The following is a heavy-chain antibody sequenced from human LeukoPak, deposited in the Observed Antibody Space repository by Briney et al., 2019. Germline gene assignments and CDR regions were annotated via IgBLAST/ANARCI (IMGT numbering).Heavy chain of an antibody. V-gene: IGHV3-23*01. Sequence: QAGGSLRLSCAASGFTFSSDAMTWVRQAPGEGLEWVSTITGSDDTTYYADPVKGRFTISRDYSTNTVHLQLNNLRAEDTAMYYCAKGPQLYSGYHPDYWGQGTLVTVSS. J-gene: IGHJ4*02. CDR3: AKGPQLYSGYHPDY. CDR2: ITGSDDTT. CDR1: GFTFSSDA. D-gene: IGHD5-12*01.